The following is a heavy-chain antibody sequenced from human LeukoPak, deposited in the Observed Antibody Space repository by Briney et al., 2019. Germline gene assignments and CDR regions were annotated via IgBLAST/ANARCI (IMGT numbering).Heavy chain of an antibody. Sequence: GGSLRLSCAASGFRFSKFAMSWVRQAPGRGLEWVSVISGSGDSTYYADFVRGQFTISRDNPKNMVYLQMNSLRAEDSAVYYCAKVSQESSNYCHDFWGQGTLLTVSS. J-gene: IGHJ4*02. D-gene: IGHD3-22*01. CDR2: ISGSGDST. CDR1: GFRFSKFA. CDR3: AKVSQESSNYCHDF. V-gene: IGHV3-23*01.